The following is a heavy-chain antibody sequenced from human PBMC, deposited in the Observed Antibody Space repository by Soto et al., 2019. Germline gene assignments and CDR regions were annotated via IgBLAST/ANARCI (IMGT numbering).Heavy chain of an antibody. CDR1: GYTFTSYY. CDR2: INPSGGST. V-gene: IGHV1-46*01. J-gene: IGHJ6*02. D-gene: IGHD3-16*01. CDR3: ARMGDVPYYYYGMDV. Sequence: ASVKVSCKASGYTFTSYYMHWVRQAPGQGLEWMGIINPSGGSTSYAQKFQGRVTMTRDTSTSTVYMELSSLRSDDTAVYYCARMGDVPYYYYGMDVWGQGTKVTVSS.